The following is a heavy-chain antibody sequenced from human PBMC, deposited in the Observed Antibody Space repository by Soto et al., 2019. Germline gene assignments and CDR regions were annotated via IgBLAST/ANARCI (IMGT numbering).Heavy chain of an antibody. J-gene: IGHJ6*02. D-gene: IGHD1-1*01. CDR2: IFYSGTT. CDR1: GDSISSADYY. CDR3: ARDLWVEPELYYYGMDV. V-gene: IGHV4-30-4*01. Sequence: SETLSLTCTVSGDSISSADYYWSWIRQTPGKGLEWIGHIFYSGTTYYNPSLKSRLTISVDTSKNHFSLRLTSVTAAGTAVYYCARDLWVEPELYYYGMDVWGQGTTVTVSS.